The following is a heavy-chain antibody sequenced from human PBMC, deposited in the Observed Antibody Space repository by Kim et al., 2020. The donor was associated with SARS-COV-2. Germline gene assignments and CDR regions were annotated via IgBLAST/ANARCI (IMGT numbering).Heavy chain of an antibody. D-gene: IGHD3-10*01. CDR2: ISYDGSNK. Sequence: GGSLRLSCAASGFTFSSYAMHWVRQAPGKGLEWVAVISYDGSNKYYADSVKGRFTISRDNSKNTLYLQMNSLRAEDTAVYYCAIVFENGLFGSGSYYREGFDYWGQGTLVTVSS. V-gene: IGHV3-30*04. CDR1: GFTFSSYA. CDR3: AIVFENGLFGSGSYYREGFDY. J-gene: IGHJ4*02.